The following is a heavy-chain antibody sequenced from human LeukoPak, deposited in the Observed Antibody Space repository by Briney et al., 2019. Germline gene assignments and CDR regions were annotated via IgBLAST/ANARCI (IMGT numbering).Heavy chain of an antibody. J-gene: IGHJ4*02. CDR3: ARRSVVGARTFYFDY. Sequence: SETLSLTCTVSGGSISSFYWNWIRQSPGKGLEWIGYTYYSGSTNYNPSFKSRVAISLDTSKNQFSLKVNSVTAADTAVYYCARRSVVGARTFYFDYWGQGILVTVSS. CDR2: TYYSGST. V-gene: IGHV4-59*01. D-gene: IGHD2-15*01. CDR1: GGSISSFY.